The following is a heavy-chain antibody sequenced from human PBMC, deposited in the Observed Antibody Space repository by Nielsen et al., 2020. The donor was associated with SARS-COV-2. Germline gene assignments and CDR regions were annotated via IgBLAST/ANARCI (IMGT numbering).Heavy chain of an antibody. CDR2: IDPSDSYT. V-gene: IGHV5-10-1*01. CDR1: GFIFSNAW. D-gene: IGHD6-13*01. CDR3: ARHKSVAASYHVNWFDP. Sequence: GESLKISCAASGFIFSNAWISWVRQMPGKGLEWMGRIDPSDSYTNYSPSFQGHVTISADKSISTAYLQWSSLKASDTAMYYCARHKSVAASYHVNWFDPWGQGTLVTVSS. J-gene: IGHJ5*02.